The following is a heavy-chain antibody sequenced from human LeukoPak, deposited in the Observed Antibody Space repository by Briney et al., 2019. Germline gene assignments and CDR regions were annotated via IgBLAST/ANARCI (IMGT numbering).Heavy chain of an antibody. CDR1: GGSISTYY. J-gene: IGHJ6*03. V-gene: IGHV4-59*01. Sequence: PSESLPLTCTVSGGSISTYYWRWIHPPPRKGLAWIGYTHYSGSTIYNPSLKSRVTISVDTSKNQFSLTVNSVTAADTAVYYCARCGSNNRGYHYMDDWGKGTTVTVSS. CDR3: ARCGSNNRGYHYMDD. CDR2: THYSGST. D-gene: IGHD2/OR15-2a*01.